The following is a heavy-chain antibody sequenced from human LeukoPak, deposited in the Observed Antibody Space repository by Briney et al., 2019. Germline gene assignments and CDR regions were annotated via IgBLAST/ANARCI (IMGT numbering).Heavy chain of an antibody. D-gene: IGHD1-26*01. V-gene: IGHV4-38-2*01. J-gene: IGHJ5*02. CDR3: ARHGGKKYNWFDP. CDR2: IYHSGST. CDR1: GYSISSGYY. Sequence: PSETLSHTCAVSGYSISSGYYWGWIRQPPGKGLEWIGSIYHSGSTYYNPSLKSRVTISVDTSKNQFSLKLSSVTAADTAVYYCARHGGKKYNWFDPWGQGTLVTVSS.